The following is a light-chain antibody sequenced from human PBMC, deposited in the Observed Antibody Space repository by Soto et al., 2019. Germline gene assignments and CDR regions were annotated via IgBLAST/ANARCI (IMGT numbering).Light chain of an antibody. J-gene: IGKJ1*01. CDR1: QSISSN. Sequence: EIVMTQSPATLSVSPGERATLSCRASQSISSNLAWYQQKPGQAPRLLIYGASTRATGIPARFSGGGSGTQFTLTISSLQSEDSALYYCQHYYIWPWTFGQGTKV. V-gene: IGKV3-15*01. CDR2: GAS. CDR3: QHYYIWPWT.